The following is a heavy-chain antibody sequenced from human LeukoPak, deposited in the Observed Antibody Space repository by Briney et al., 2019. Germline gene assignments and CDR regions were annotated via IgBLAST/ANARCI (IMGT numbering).Heavy chain of an antibody. CDR3: ARANRETGDAFDI. V-gene: IGHV1-46*01. CDR1: GYTFTSYY. D-gene: IGHD5-24*01. CDR2: INPSGGST. Sequence: ASVKVSCKASGYTFTSYYMHWVRQAPGQGLEWMGIINPSGGSTSYAQKFQGRVTMTRDTSTSTVYMELSSLRSEDTAVFHCARANRETGDAFDIWGQGTMVTVSS. J-gene: IGHJ3*02.